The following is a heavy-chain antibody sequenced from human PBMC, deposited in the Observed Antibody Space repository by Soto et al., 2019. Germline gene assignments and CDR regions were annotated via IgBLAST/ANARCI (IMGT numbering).Heavy chain of an antibody. CDR2: IYYSGST. D-gene: IGHD6-13*01. CDR1: GGSISSYY. J-gene: IGHJ6*02. Sequence: SETLSLTCTVSGGSISSYYWSWIRQPPGKGLEWIGYIYYSGSTNYNPSLKSRVTISVDTSKNQFSLKLSSVTAADTAVYYCARAAYSTYYYYYGMDVWGHGTTVTVSS. V-gene: IGHV4-59*01. CDR3: ARAAYSTYYYYYGMDV.